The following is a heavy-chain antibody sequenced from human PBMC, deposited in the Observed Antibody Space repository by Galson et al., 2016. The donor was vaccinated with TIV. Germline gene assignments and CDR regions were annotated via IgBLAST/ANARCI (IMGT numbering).Heavy chain of an antibody. CDR2: INPKTFNT. V-gene: IGHV1-8*01. CDR1: GGIFNTYS. D-gene: IGHD3-3*01. J-gene: IGHJ6*02. CDR3: ARGNNYDVWSGYSPKYAMDV. Sequence: SVKVSCKASGGIFNTYSFNWVRQAPGKGLEWMGWINPKTFNTGSAQKFRGRLTMTRDTSISTAYMELSSLRAGDTAVYYCARGNNYDVWSGYSPKYAMDVWGQGTTVTVSS.